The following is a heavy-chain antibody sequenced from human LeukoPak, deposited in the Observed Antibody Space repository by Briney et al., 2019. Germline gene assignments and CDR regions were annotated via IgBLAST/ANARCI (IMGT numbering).Heavy chain of an antibody. CDR2: ISGSGGTT. D-gene: IGHD6-13*01. Sequence: PGGSLRLSCAASGFTFSSYAMSWVRQAPGKGLEWVSAISGSGGTTYYADSVKGRFTISRDNSKDTLHLQMNSLRAEDTAVYYCATGSVRYSASWYSQEGDYWGQGTLVTVSS. V-gene: IGHV3-23*01. CDR1: GFTFSSYA. CDR3: ATGSVRYSASWYSQEGDY. J-gene: IGHJ4*02.